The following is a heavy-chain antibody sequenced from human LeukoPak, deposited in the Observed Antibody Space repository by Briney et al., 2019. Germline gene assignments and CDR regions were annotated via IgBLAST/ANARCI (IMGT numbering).Heavy chain of an antibody. CDR3: ARRTVTTFTNYFDY. V-gene: IGHV4-34*01. J-gene: IGHJ4*02. D-gene: IGHD4-17*01. CDR1: GGSFSGYY. Sequence: ETLSLTCAVYGGSFSGYYWSWIRQPPGKGLEWIGEINHSGSTNYNPSLKSRATISADTSKNQFSLKLSSVTAADTAVYYCARRTVTTFTNYFDYWGQGTLVTVSS. CDR2: INHSGST.